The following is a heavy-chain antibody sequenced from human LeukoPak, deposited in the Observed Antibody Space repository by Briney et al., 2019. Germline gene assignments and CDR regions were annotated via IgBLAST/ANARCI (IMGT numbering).Heavy chain of an antibody. V-gene: IGHV4-39*07. CDR1: GGSISSSSYY. D-gene: IGHD4-17*01. CDR2: IYYSGST. J-gene: IGHJ4*02. CDR3: ARRVTTKGCFDY. Sequence: SETLSLTCTVSGGSISSSSYYWGWIRQPPGKGLECIGNIYYSGSTYYNPSLKSRVTISVDTSENQFSLKLSSVTAADTAVYYCARRVTTKGCFDYWGQGTLVTVSS.